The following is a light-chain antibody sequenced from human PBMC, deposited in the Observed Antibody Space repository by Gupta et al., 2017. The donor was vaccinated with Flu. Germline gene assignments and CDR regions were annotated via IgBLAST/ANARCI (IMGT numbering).Light chain of an antibody. J-gene: IGKJ2*03. V-gene: IGKV1-39*01. CDR2: AAS. CDR1: QSISSY. CDR3: QQSYSTPLHS. Sequence: MTQSPSSLSASVGDRVTITCRASQSISSYLNWYQQKPGKAPKLLIYAASSLQSGVPSRFSGSGSGTDFTLTISSLQPEDFATYYCQQSYSTPLHSFGQGTKLEIK.